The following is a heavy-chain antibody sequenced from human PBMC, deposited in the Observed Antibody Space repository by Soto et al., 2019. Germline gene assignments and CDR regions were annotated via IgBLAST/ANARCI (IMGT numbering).Heavy chain of an antibody. J-gene: IGHJ4*02. CDR1: GFTFSDYY. V-gene: IGHV3-11*01. CDR3: AREDGSGGAIEY. D-gene: IGHD3-10*01. CDR2: LSGSSSNI. Sequence: QVQLVESGGGLVKPGGSLRLSCAASGFTFSDYYMSWIRQAPGKGLEWVSYLSGSSSNIYYADSVKGRFTISRDNAKNSLYLQMTSLRADDTAVYYCAREDGSGGAIEYWGQGTMVTVS.